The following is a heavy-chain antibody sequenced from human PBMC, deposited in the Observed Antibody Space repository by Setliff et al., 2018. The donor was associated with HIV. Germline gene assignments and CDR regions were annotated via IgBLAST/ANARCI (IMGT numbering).Heavy chain of an antibody. J-gene: IGHJ6*02. V-gene: IGHV4-61*05. CDR1: GGSISSSSYF. Sequence: PSETLSLTCTVSGGSISSSSYFWGWIRQPPGKGLEWIGYIYISGSTMYNPSLKTRVTMSLDTSKNQVSLKLTSATAADTAVYYCARRSIVGSTRGYYYYALDVWGQGTTVTVSS. D-gene: IGHD1-26*01. CDR2: IYISGST. CDR3: ARRSIVGSTRGYYYYALDV.